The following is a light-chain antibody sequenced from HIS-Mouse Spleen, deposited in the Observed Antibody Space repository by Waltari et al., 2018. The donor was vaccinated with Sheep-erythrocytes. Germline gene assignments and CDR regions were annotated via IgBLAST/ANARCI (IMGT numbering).Light chain of an antibody. CDR1: SSDVGSYNL. CDR3: CSYAGSSTPWV. Sequence: QSALTQPASVSGSPGQSITISCTGTSSDVGSYNLVSWYQQHPGKDPKLLMYEGSKRPSGVSKRFSGSKSGNTASLTISGLQAEDEADYYCCSYAGSSTPWVFGGGTKLTVL. CDR2: EGS. V-gene: IGLV2-23*01. J-gene: IGLJ3*02.